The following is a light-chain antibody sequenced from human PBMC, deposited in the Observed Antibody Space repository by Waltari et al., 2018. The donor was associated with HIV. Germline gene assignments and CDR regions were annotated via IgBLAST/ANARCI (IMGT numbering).Light chain of an antibody. J-gene: IGLJ3*02. CDR2: GEN. V-gene: IGLV3-19*01. Sequence: SSELAHDPAVSVALGQPVRISCQGDRVSSYYASWYQQKRGQAPVLVVDGENNRRSGIQERVSGCSSGNTASLTIAGAQAEDEADYYCNSRDSSGHWFFGGGTKVTVL. CDR1: RVSSYY. CDR3: NSRDSSGHWF.